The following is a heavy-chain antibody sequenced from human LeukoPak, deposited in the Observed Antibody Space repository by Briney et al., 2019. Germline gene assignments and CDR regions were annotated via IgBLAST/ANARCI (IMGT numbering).Heavy chain of an antibody. Sequence: GASVTVSCTASGYTFTIYGISWVRQAPGQGLEWMGWISAYNGNTNYAQKLQGRVTMTTDTSTSTAYMELGSLRSDDTAVYYCARLDCSSTSCYYYYGMDVWGQGTTVTVSS. V-gene: IGHV1-18*01. CDR3: ARLDCSSTSCYYYYGMDV. CDR1: GYTFTIYG. CDR2: ISAYNGNT. J-gene: IGHJ6*02. D-gene: IGHD2-2*01.